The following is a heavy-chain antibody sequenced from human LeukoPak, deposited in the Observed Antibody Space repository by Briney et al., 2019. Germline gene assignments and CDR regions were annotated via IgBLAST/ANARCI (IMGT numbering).Heavy chain of an antibody. CDR3: ARQISYSNAWTTI. V-gene: IGHV4-59*08. Sequence: ASETLSLTCTVSGGSMSSSYWSWIRQPPGKGLEWIGYISYRGDTSYNPSLKSRVTISEDTSKNQFSLKLSSVTAADTAVYFCARQISYSNAWTTIWGQGTMVTVSS. CDR2: ISYRGDT. J-gene: IGHJ3*02. D-gene: IGHD5-18*01. CDR1: GGSMSSSY.